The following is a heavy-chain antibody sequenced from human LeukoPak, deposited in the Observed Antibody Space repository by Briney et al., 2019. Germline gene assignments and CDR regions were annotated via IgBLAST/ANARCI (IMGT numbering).Heavy chain of an antibody. CDR2: VQQDGSEK. Sequence: GGSLRLSCVASGFAFNNYWMSWVRQAPGKGLEWVANVQQDGSEKYYVDSVKGRFTISRDNAKNSLYLQMNSLRAEDTAVYYCATTLNIATAAYFWGQGTLVTVSS. J-gene: IGHJ4*02. CDR3: ATTLNIATAAYF. CDR1: GFAFNNYW. V-gene: IGHV3-7*01. D-gene: IGHD6-13*01.